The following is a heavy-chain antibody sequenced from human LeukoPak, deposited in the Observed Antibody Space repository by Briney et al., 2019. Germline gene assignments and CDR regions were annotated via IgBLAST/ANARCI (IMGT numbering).Heavy chain of an antibody. D-gene: IGHD3-10*01. J-gene: IGHJ4*02. CDR3: ARVGWFGELTRHPGGDY. CDR1: GLTFGSYW. V-gene: IGHV3-7*01. CDR2: IKQDGSEK. Sequence: PGGSLRLSCAASGLTFGSYWMSWVRQAPGKGLEWVANIKQDGSEKYYVDSVKGRFTISRDNAKNSLYLQMNSLRAEDTAVYYCARVGWFGELTRHPGGDYWGQGTLVTVSS.